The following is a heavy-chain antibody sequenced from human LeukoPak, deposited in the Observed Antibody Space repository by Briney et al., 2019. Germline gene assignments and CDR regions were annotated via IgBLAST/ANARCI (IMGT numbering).Heavy chain of an antibody. CDR1: GGSISSYY. Sequence: SETLSLTCTVSGGSISSYYWSWLRQPPGKGLEWIGYIYYSGSTNYNPSLKSRVTISVDTSKNRFSLKLSSVTAADTAVYYCARWYYGGWAFDYWGQGTLVTVSS. J-gene: IGHJ4*02. CDR3: ARWYYGGWAFDY. CDR2: IYYSGST. V-gene: IGHV4-59*08. D-gene: IGHD3-3*01.